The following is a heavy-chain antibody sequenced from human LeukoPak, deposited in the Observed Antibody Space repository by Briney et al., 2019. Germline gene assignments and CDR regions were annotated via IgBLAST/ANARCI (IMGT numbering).Heavy chain of an antibody. CDR3: ASYYQDGYSSSPFDY. V-gene: IGHV1-69*04. J-gene: IGHJ4*02. CDR1: GGTFSSYA. D-gene: IGHD6-13*01. CDR2: IIPILGIA. Sequence: SVKVSCKASGGTFSSYAISWVRQAPGQGLEWMGRIIPILGIANYAQKFQGRVTITADKSTSTAYMELSSLRSEDTAVYYCASYYQDGYSSSPFDYWGREPWSPSPQ.